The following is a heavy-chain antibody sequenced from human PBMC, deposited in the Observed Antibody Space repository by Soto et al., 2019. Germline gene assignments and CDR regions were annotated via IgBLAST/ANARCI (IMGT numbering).Heavy chain of an antibody. D-gene: IGHD5-18*01. V-gene: IGHV3-21*01. Sequence: PGGSLRLSCAASGFTFSNYAMSWVRQAPGKGLEWVSSISSSGSYIHYADSVKGRFTISRDNAKNSLFLQMDSLRAEDTAVYYCARDVETSMDGLNYFDPWGQGTLVTVSS. CDR1: GFTFSNYA. CDR3: ARDVETSMDGLNYFDP. CDR2: ISSSGSYI. J-gene: IGHJ5*02.